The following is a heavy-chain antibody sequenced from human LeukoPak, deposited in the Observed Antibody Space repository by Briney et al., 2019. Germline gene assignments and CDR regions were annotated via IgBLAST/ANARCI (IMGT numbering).Heavy chain of an antibody. CDR1: AFTSSGNW. J-gene: IGHJ6*03. Sequence: ARCLRLSCAAAAFTSSGNWMSWVRHAPEKGLEWVANTKEDGSELYYVDSVKGRFTISRDNAQNSLYLLMNSLRAEDTAVYYCARASRGVVPAAYYYYMDAWGKGTTVTVSS. D-gene: IGHD2-2*01. CDR2: TKEDGSEL. CDR3: ARASRGVVPAAYYYYMDA. V-gene: IGHV3-7*01.